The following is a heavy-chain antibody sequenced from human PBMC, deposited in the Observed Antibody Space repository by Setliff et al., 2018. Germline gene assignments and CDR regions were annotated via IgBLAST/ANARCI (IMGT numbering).Heavy chain of an antibody. Sequence: GESLKISCKGSGYSFSNFWIGWVRQMPGKGLEWMGIIYPGDYHTRYSPSFQGQFTMSADKSISTAYLQWSSLKASDTAMYYCARTPDGAAGMMYFQHWGQGTLVTVSS. CDR1: GYSFSNFW. CDR3: ARTPDGAAGMMYFQH. J-gene: IGHJ1*01. D-gene: IGHD6-13*01. V-gene: IGHV5-51*01. CDR2: IYPGDYHT.